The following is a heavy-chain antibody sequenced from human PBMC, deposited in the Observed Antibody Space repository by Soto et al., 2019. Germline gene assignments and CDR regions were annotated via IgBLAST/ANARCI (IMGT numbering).Heavy chain of an antibody. CDR3: AKDPSVRGFVIEPTAMGY. CDR1: GFSFSSYG. Sequence: GGSLRLSCAASGFSFSSYGMHWVRQAPGEGLEWVALISYDGSNKYYADSVKGRFTISRDNSKNTLYLQMNSLRPEDTAVYYCAKDPSVRGFVIEPTAMGYWGQGNMGTV. V-gene: IGHV3-30*18. CDR2: ISYDGSNK. J-gene: IGHJ4*02. D-gene: IGHD2-2*01.